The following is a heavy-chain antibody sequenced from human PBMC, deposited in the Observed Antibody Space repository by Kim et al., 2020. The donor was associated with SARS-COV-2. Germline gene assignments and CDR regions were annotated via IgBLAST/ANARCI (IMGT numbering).Heavy chain of an antibody. Sequence: YAQGFTGRFVFSLDTSVSTAYLQIGSLKAEDTAVYYCAREENYDILTVTDYWGQGTLVTVSS. D-gene: IGHD3-9*01. V-gene: IGHV7-4-1*01. J-gene: IGHJ4*02. CDR3: AREENYDILTVTDY.